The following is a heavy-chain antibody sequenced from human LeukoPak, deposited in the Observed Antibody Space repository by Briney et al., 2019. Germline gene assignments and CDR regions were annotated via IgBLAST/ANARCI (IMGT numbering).Heavy chain of an antibody. CDR3: AREGVEYYYNSSGYYALDY. CDR1: GGSISSYY. V-gene: IGHV4-59*12. Sequence: SETLSLTCTVSGGSISSYYWSWIRQPPGKGLEWIGYIYYSGSTNYNPSLKSRVTISVDTSKNQFSLKLSSVTAADTAVYYCAREGVEYYYNSSGYYALDYWGQGTLVTVSS. D-gene: IGHD3-22*01. CDR2: IYYSGST. J-gene: IGHJ4*02.